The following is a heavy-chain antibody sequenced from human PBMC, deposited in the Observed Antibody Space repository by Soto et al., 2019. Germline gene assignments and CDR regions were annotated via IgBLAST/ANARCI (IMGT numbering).Heavy chain of an antibody. CDR2: INHSGST. CDR1: GGSFSGYY. CDR3: ARRGAAGKRYFQH. Sequence: QVQLQQWGAGLLKPSETLSLTCAVYGGSFSGYYWSWIRQPPGKGLERIGEINHSGSTNYNTYLKSRVTISVDTSKNQFSPKLSSVNAADTAVYYCARRGAAGKRYFQHWGQGTLVTVSS. D-gene: IGHD6-13*01. V-gene: IGHV4-34*01. J-gene: IGHJ1*01.